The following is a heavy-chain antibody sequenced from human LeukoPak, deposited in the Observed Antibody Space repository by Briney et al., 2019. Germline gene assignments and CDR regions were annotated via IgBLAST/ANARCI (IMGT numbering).Heavy chain of an antibody. V-gene: IGHV3-11*04. CDR3: ARVLHKRNYDNSVYYGY. CDR2: ISSSGHII. Sequence: GGSLRLSCAASGFTFSDYYMSWIRQAPGKGLQWVSYISSSGHIIYYADSVRGRFTISRDNAKNSLYLQMNSLRVEDTAVYYCARVLHKRNYDNSVYYGYWGQGTLVTVSS. J-gene: IGHJ4*02. D-gene: IGHD3-22*01. CDR1: GFTFSDYY.